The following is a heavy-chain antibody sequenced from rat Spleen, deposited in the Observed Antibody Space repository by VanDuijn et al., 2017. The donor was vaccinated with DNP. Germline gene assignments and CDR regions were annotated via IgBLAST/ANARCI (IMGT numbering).Heavy chain of an antibody. Sequence: EVQLVESGGGLVQPGRSLKLSCAASRFTFSDYNMAWVRQAPNKGLEWVATILYDGSNTYYRDSVKCRFTISRDNAKSTLYLQMNSLRSEDTATYYCAKDYPGITTYFDYWGQGVMVTVSS. V-gene: IGHV5-7*01. CDR2: ILYDGSNT. D-gene: IGHD1-4*01. J-gene: IGHJ2*01. CDR1: RFTFSDYN. CDR3: AKDYPGITTYFDY.